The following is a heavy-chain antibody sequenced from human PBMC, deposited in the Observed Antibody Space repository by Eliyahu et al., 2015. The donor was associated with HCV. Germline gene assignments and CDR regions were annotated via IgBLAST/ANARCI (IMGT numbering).Heavy chain of an antibody. CDR3: AHSYDFWSGYYRSWPYX. CDR2: IYWNDDK. CDR1: GFSLSXXXVG. Sequence: QITLKESGPTLVKPTQTLTLTCTFSGFSLSXXXVGVGWIRQPPGKALEWLXLIYWNDDKRYSPSLKSRLTITKDTSKNQVVLTMTNMDPVDTATYYCAHSYDFWSGYYRSWPYXWGQGTLVTVSS. J-gene: IGHJ4*02. V-gene: IGHV2-5*01. D-gene: IGHD3-3*01.